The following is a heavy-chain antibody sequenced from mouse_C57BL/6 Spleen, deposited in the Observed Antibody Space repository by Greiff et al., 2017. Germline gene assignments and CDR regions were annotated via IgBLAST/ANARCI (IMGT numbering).Heavy chain of an antibody. CDR3: ASSYDYDDWFAY. V-gene: IGHV1-64*01. CDR1: GYTFTSYW. D-gene: IGHD2-4*01. CDR2: IHPNSGST. J-gene: IGHJ3*01. Sequence: QVQLQQPGAELVKPGASVKLSCKASGYTFTSYWMHWVKQRPGQGLEWIGMIHPNSGSTNYNEKFKSKATLTVDKSSSTAYMQLSSLTSEDSAVYYCASSYDYDDWFAYWGQGTLVTVSA.